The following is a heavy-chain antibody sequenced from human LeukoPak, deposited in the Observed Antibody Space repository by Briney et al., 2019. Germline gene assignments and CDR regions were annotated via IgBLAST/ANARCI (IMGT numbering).Heavy chain of an antibody. V-gene: IGHV3-74*01. J-gene: IGHJ3*02. Sequence: GGSLRLSCAASGFTFSGYWMHWVRRAPWKELVWVSRVNSDGSSTTYADSVKGRFTISRDNAKNTLYLQMNSLRAEDTAVYYCAKVNSLIVAVYNDAFDIWGQGTMVTVSS. CDR2: VNSDGSST. CDR3: AKVNSLIVAVYNDAFDI. D-gene: IGHD3-22*01. CDR1: GFTFSGYW.